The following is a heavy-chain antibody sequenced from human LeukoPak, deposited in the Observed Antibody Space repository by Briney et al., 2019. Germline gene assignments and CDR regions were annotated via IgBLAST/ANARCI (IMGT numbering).Heavy chain of an antibody. D-gene: IGHD2-2*01. CDR2: ISSSGSTI. CDR1: GFTFSSYE. J-gene: IGHJ4*02. V-gene: IGHV3-48*03. Sequence: PGGSLRLSCAASGFTFSSYEMNWVRQAPGKGLEWVSYISSSGSTIYYADSVKGRFTISRDNAKNSLYLQMNSLRAEDTAVYYCAKGTSYCSSISCQNYFDYWGQGTPVTVSS. CDR3: AKGTSYCSSISCQNYFDY.